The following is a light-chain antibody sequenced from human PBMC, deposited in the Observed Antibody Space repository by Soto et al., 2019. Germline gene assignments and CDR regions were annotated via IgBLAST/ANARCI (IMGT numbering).Light chain of an antibody. J-gene: IGLJ1*01. Sequence: QSALTQPASVSGSPGLSIAISCTGTSSDVGGYNSVSWYQQHPGKAPKLVIYDVTSRPSGVSNRFSGSKSGNTASLTISGLQAEDEGDYYCSSYRTGGSYVFGTGTRSPS. V-gene: IGLV2-14*01. CDR3: SSYRTGGSYV. CDR2: DVT. CDR1: SSDVGGYNS.